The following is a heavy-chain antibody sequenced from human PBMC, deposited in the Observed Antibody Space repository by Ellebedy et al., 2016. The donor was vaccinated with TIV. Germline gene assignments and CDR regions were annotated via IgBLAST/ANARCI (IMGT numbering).Heavy chain of an antibody. CDR1: GYSFTSYW. J-gene: IGHJ5*02. Sequence: GESLKISCKGSGYSFTSYWISWVRQMPGKGLEWMGRIDPSDSYTNYSPSFQGHVTISADKSISTAYLQWSSLKASDTAMYYCARHNPRYNWNDAREWFDPWGQGTLVTVSS. D-gene: IGHD1-20*01. V-gene: IGHV5-10-1*01. CDR3: ARHNPRYNWNDAREWFDP. CDR2: IDPSDSYT.